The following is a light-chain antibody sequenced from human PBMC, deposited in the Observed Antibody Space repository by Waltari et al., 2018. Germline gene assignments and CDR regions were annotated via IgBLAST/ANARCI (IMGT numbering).Light chain of an antibody. J-gene: IGLJ1*01. CDR2: EVN. V-gene: IGLV2-8*01. Sequence: QSALTQTPSASGSPGQSVTISCTVTSIDIGVYDTMSWYQQHPGKAPKLIIYEVNKRPSGVPDRFSGSKSGNTASLTVSGLQAEDEADYYCSSYTSSNNCVFGTGTKVTVL. CDR1: SIDIGVYDT. CDR3: SSYTSSNNCV.